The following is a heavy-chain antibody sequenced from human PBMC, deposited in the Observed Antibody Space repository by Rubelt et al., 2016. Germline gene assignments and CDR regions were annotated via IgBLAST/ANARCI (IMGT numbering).Heavy chain of an antibody. J-gene: IGHJ4*02. Sequence: QVQLQQWGAGLLKPSETLSLTCAVYGGSFSGYYWSWIRQPPGKGLEWIGEINHSGSTNYNPSLKSRVPMSVATAKNQFSLKLSAVTASDTAVYYCALWFVSRYLPRTPHEAHPDYWGQGTLVTVSS. CDR1: GGSFSGYY. V-gene: IGHV4-34*01. D-gene: IGHD3-10*01. CDR3: ALWFVSRYLPRTPHEAHPDY. CDR2: INHSGST.